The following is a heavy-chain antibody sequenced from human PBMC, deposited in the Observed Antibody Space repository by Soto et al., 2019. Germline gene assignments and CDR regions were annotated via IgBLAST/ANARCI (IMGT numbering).Heavy chain of an antibody. CDR1: GYTFTSYD. CDR3: ARALLDYGDYTTTLYWYVDL. J-gene: IGHJ2*01. V-gene: IGHV1-8*01. Sequence: QVQLVQSGAEVKKPGASVKVSCKASGYTFTSYDINWVRQATGQGLEWMGWMNPNSGNTGYAQKFQGRVTMTRNTSISTAYMELSSLRSEDTAVYYCARALLDYGDYTTTLYWYVDLWGRGTLVTVSS. CDR2: MNPNSGNT. D-gene: IGHD4-17*01.